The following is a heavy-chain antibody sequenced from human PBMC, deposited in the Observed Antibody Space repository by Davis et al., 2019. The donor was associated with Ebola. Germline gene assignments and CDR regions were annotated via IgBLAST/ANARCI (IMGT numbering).Heavy chain of an antibody. D-gene: IGHD6-19*01. CDR2: IYAGDSDT. CDR1: GYSFTDSW. CDR3: ARRRGFSSGWYVDY. V-gene: IGHV5-51*01. Sequence: KVSCKGSGYSFTDSWIGWVRQVPGKGLEWMGIIYAGDSDTRYSPSFEGQVTISVDESSSTAYLQWSSLKASDSAMYYCARRRGFSSGWYVDYWGQGTLVTVSS. J-gene: IGHJ4*02.